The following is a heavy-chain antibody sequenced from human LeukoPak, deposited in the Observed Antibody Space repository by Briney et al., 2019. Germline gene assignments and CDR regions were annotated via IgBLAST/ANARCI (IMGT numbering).Heavy chain of an antibody. CDR3: AKERTVHTNPYYFDY. V-gene: IGHV3-23*01. Sequence: PGGSLRLSCAASGFTFSTYAMSWVRQAPGKGLEWVSTISGSGANTYYADSVRGRFTISRDNSKNTLYLHMNSLRAEDTAVYYCAKERTVHTNPYYFDYWGQGTLVNVSP. CDR1: GFTFSTYA. J-gene: IGHJ4*02. CDR2: ISGSGANT. D-gene: IGHD3/OR15-3a*01.